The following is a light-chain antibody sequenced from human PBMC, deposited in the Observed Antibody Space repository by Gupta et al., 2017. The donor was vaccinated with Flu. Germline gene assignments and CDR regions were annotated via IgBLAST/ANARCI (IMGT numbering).Light chain of an antibody. CDR1: QSVSYY. Sequence: ETVLTQSPATLSLSPGERATLSCRASQSVSYYIAWYQQRPGQAPRLLIFDGANGVTGTTAIFSVSRSGVDLTLTSSSLEHEHFAGYHCHQRDYWPPLTFGQRTLLE. V-gene: IGKV3-11*01. CDR2: DGA. J-gene: IGKJ5*01. CDR3: HQRDYWPPLT.